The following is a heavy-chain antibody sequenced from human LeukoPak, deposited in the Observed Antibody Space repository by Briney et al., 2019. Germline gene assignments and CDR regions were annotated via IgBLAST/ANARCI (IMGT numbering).Heavy chain of an antibody. D-gene: IGHD3-16*01. CDR2: ISGSRKYI. J-gene: IGHJ4*02. Sequence: GGSLRLSCTASGFTFGDYAMSWFRQAPGKGPEWVSSISGSRKYIYYADSIKGRFTISRDNAKNSLYLQMNSLRAEDTAVYYCARASRMGAVFDSWGQGALVTVSS. CDR3: ARASRMGAVFDS. CDR1: GFTFGDYA. V-gene: IGHV3-21*01.